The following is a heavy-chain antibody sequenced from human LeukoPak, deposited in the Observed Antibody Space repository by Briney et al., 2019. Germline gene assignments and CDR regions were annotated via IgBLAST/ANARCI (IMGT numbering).Heavy chain of an antibody. D-gene: IGHD5-24*01. CDR2: ISGSGGST. Sequence: GGSLRLSCAASGFTFSSYAMSWVRQAPGKGLEWASAISGSGGSTYYADSVKGRFTISRDSSKNTLYLQMNSLRAEDTAVYYCAKDLGRDGYNPHWGQGTLVTVSS. CDR1: GFTFSSYA. CDR3: AKDLGRDGYNPH. V-gene: IGHV3-23*01. J-gene: IGHJ4*02.